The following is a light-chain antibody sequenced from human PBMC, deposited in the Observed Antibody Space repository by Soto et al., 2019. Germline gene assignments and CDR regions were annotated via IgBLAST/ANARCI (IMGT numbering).Light chain of an antibody. V-gene: IGKV1-27*01. CDR3: QKYGSAPVT. J-gene: IGKJ5*01. CDR1: QDISNY. CDR2: ASA. Sequence: DIQMTQSPSSLSASVGDRVTITCRASQDISNYLAWYQQKPGKVPKLLIYASAALQSGVPSRFSGSGSGTDVTLTISSLQPEDVATYFCQKYGSAPVTFGQGTRLEIK.